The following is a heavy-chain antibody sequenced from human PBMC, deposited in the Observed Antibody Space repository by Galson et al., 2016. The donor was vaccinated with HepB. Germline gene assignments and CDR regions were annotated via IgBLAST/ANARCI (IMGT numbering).Heavy chain of an antibody. CDR3: AKSESSGFYNPDYYGVDV. V-gene: IGHV3-30*18. Sequence: SLRLSCAASGFTFSNYGLHWVRQAPGKGLEWVSYDGSDKYYADSVKGRFTVSSDNSKNTLYLQMNSLRVEDTAVYYCAKSESSGFYNPDYYGVDVWGQGTTVIVSS. CDR2: DGSDK. D-gene: IGHD6-19*01. CDR1: GFTFSNYG. J-gene: IGHJ6*02.